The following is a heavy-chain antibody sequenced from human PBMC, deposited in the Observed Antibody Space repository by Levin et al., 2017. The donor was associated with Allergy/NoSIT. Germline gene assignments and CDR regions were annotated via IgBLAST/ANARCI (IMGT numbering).Heavy chain of an antibody. CDR3: ARRDYVWGGYRHRAFDI. CDR1: GGSFSDYY. V-gene: IGHV4-34*01. J-gene: IGHJ3*02. CDR2: INHSGST. D-gene: IGHD3-16*02. Sequence: SSETLSLTCVVYGGSFSDYYWSWIRQPPGKGLERIGEINHSGSTDYNPSLKSRVTISVDTSKNQFSLKLRSVTAADTAVYYCARRDYVWGGYRHRAFDIWGRGTMVTVSS.